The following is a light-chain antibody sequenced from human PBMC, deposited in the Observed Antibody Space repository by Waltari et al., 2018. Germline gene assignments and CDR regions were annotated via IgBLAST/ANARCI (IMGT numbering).Light chain of an antibody. CDR2: SDN. Sequence: QSVLTQPPSASGTPGQRVTISCSGSSSNLGSNTVNWYQQLPGTAPKLLIYSDNQRPSGVPDRFSGSKSGTSASLAISGLQSEDEADYYCAAWDDSLNGRVFDGGTKLTVL. V-gene: IGLV1-44*01. J-gene: IGLJ3*02. CDR1: SSNLGSNT. CDR3: AAWDDSLNGRV.